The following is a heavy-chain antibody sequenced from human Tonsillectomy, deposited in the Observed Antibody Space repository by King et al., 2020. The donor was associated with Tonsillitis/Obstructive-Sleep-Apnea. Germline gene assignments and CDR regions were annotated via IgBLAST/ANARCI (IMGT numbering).Heavy chain of an antibody. CDR1: GFTFTSYV. Sequence: DVQLVESGGGLVQPGGSLRLSCAASGFTFTSYVMSWVRQAPGTGLEWVSGISGSGRTTYYTDSVKGRFTISRDNSKNTLYLQMNSLRADDTAVYYCAKTTYRGTYYDYWGQGTLVTVSS. D-gene: IGHD1-26*01. CDR3: AKTTYRGTYYDY. J-gene: IGHJ4*02. CDR2: ISGSGRTT. V-gene: IGHV3-23*04.